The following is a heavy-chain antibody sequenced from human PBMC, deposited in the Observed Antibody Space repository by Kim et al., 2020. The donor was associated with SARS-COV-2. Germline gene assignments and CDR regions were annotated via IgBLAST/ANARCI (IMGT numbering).Heavy chain of an antibody. D-gene: IGHD3-10*01. Sequence: SETLSLTCTVSGYSISSGYYWGWIRQPPGKGLEWIGSIYHSGSTYYNPSLKSRVTISVDTSKNQFSLKLSSVTAADTAVYYCARSMVRGVIGYWGQGTLVTVSS. CDR3: ARSMVRGVIGY. J-gene: IGHJ4*02. CDR2: IYHSGST. CDR1: GYSISSGYY. V-gene: IGHV4-38-2*02.